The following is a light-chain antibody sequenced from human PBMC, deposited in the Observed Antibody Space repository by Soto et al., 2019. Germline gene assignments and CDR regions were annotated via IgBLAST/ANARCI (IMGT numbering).Light chain of an antibody. Sequence: DIQMTQSPSSLSASVGDRVTITCRASQSISSYLNWYHQKPGKAPKLLIYSASSLQSGVPSRFSGGGSGTDVTLTISSLQPEDFATYYCQQSYSTPWTFGQGTNVEIK. CDR3: QQSYSTPWT. CDR1: QSISSY. V-gene: IGKV1-39*01. J-gene: IGKJ1*01. CDR2: SAS.